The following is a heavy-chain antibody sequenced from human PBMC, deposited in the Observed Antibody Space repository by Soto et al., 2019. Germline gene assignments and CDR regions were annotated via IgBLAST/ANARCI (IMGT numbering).Heavy chain of an antibody. Sequence: GASVKVSCKASGYTFTSYAMHWVRQAPGQRLEWMGWINAGNGNTKYSQKFQGRVTITRDTSASTAYMELSSLRSEDTAVYYCARPSPVVVVAATAGDLDYWGQGTLVTVSS. J-gene: IGHJ4*02. D-gene: IGHD2-15*01. V-gene: IGHV1-3*01. CDR2: INAGNGNT. CDR3: ARPSPVVVVAATAGDLDY. CDR1: GYTFTSYA.